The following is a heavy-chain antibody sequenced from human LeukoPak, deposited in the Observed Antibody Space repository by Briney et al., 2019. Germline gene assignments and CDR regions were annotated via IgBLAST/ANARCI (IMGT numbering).Heavy chain of an antibody. J-gene: IGHJ5*02. CDR2: IYYSGST. CDR1: GGSISSYY. D-gene: IGHD3-16*01. Sequence: SETLSLTCTVSGGSISSYYWSWIRQPPGKGLEWIGYIYYSGSTNYNPSLKSRVTISVDTSKNQFSLKLSSVTAADTAVYYCARFRDVNWFDPWGQGTLVTVSS. V-gene: IGHV4-59*08. CDR3: ARFRDVNWFDP.